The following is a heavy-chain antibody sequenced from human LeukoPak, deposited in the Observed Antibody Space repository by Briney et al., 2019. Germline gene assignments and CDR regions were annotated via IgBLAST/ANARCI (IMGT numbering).Heavy chain of an antibody. J-gene: IGHJ4*02. V-gene: IGHV1-69*13. CDR2: IIPIFGTA. CDR3: AREGGDGYNLD. CDR1: GGAFSSYA. D-gene: IGHD5-24*01. Sequence: GASVKVSCKASGGAFSSYAISWVRQAPGQGLEWMGGIIPIFGTANYAQKFQGRVTITADESTSTAYMELSSLRSEDTAVYYCAREGGDGYNLDWGQGTLVTVSS.